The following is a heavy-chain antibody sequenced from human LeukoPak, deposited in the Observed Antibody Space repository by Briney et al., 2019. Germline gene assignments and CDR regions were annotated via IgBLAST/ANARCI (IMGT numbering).Heavy chain of an antibody. CDR3: AKGAAAGKADWFDP. CDR2: LTGYGGA. J-gene: IGHJ5*02. CDR1: GLSFTNYA. Sequence: PGGSLRLSCEASGLSFTNYAMMWVRQAPGKGLQWISTLTGYGGAYYADSGEGRFIISRDISKNTMFLQMYSLRAEDTAVYYCAKGAAAGKADWFDPWGQGTLVTVSS. V-gene: IGHV3-23*01. D-gene: IGHD6-13*01.